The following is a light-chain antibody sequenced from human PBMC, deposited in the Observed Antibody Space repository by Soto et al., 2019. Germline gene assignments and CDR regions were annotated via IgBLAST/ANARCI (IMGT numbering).Light chain of an antibody. CDR1: QSISSW. J-gene: IGKJ1*01. CDR2: KAS. V-gene: IGKV1-5*03. CDR3: QQYNSYST. Sequence: IQMTQSPSTLSASVGDRVTITCRASQSISSWLAWYQQKPGKAPKLLLYKASSLESGVPSRFSGSGSGTEFTLTISSLQPDDFATYYCQQYNSYSTFGQGTTVEIK.